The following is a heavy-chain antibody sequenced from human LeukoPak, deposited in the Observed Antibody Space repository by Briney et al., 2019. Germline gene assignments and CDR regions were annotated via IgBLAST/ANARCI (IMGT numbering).Heavy chain of an antibody. CDR3: ARALSYMQQLAEYFQH. CDR2: INPNSGGT. Sequence: ASVKVSCKASGYTFTGYYMHWMRQAPGQGLEWMGWINPNSGGTNYAQKFQGRVTMTRDTSISTAYMELSRLRSDDTAVYYCARALSYMQQLAEYFQHWGQGTLVTVSS. CDR1: GYTFTGYY. J-gene: IGHJ1*01. V-gene: IGHV1-2*02. D-gene: IGHD6-13*01.